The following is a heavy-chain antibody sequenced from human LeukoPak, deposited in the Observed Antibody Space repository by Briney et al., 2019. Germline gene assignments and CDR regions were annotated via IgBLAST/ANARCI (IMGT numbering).Heavy chain of an antibody. Sequence: VKVSCKAPGGTFSSYAISWVRQPPGQGLEWMGRIIPILGIANYAQKFQGRVTITADKSTSTAYMELSSLRSEDTAVYYCASSGSYSYYFGYWGQGTLVTVSS. CDR1: GGTFSSYA. D-gene: IGHD1-26*01. CDR2: IIPILGIA. J-gene: IGHJ4*02. CDR3: ASSGSYSYYFGY. V-gene: IGHV1-69*10.